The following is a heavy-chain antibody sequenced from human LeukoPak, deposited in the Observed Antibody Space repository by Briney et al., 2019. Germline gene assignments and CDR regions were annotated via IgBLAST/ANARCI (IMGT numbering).Heavy chain of an antibody. CDR2: ISSSSSTI. V-gene: IGHV3-48*04. CDR3: ASTKFFRELYN. D-gene: IGHD1-7*01. Sequence: GSLRLSCAASGFTFNNYGMHWVRQAPGKGLEWVSYISSSSSTIYYADSVKGRFTISRDNAKNSLYLQMNSLRAEDTAVYYCASTKFFRELYNWGQGTLVTVSS. CDR1: GFTFNNYG. J-gene: IGHJ1*01.